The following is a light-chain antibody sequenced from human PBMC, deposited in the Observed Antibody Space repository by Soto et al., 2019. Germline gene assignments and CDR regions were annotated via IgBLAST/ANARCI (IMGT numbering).Light chain of an antibody. CDR3: QQYGSSLWT. CDR1: QSVSSSR. CDR2: GAS. Sequence: ELVLTQSPGTLSLSPGEIATLSCRASQSVSSSRLAWYRQKPGQAPRLLIYGASSRATGIPDRFSGSGSGTDFTLTISRLEPEDFAVYYCQQYGSSLWTFGQGTKVDI. J-gene: IGKJ1*01. V-gene: IGKV3-20*01.